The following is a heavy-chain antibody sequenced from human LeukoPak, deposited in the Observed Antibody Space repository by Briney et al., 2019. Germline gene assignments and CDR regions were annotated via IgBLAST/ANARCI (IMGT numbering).Heavy chain of an antibody. J-gene: IGHJ3*02. CDR1: GGSISSYY. D-gene: IGHD3-22*01. V-gene: IGHV4-59*08. CDR3: ARLSPAYYYDSSGYNDAFDI. CDR2: IYYSGST. Sequence: SETLSLTCTVSGGSISSYYWSWIRQPPGKGLEWIGYIYYSGSTNYNPSLKSRVTISVDTSKNQFSLKLSSVTAADTAVYYCARLSPAYYYDSSGYNDAFDIWGQGTMVTVSS.